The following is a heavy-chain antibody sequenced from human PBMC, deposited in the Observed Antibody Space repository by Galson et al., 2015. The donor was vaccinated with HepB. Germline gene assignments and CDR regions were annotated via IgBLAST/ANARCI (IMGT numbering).Heavy chain of an antibody. D-gene: IGHD6-19*01. V-gene: IGHV5-51*01. CDR3: ARRKAVAGTGWYFDL. Sequence: QSGAEVTKPGESLRISCKGSGYSFTSYWIGWVRQMPGKGLEWMGIIYPGDPDTRYSPSFQGQVTISADKSISTAYLQWSSLKASDTAMYYCARRKAVAGTGWYFDLWGRGTLVTVSS. J-gene: IGHJ2*01. CDR1: GYSFTSYW. CDR2: IYPGDPDT.